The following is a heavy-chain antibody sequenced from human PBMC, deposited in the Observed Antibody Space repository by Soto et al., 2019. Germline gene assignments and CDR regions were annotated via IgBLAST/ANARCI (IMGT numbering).Heavy chain of an antibody. J-gene: IGHJ6*02. Sequence: GGSLILSCVVPGLTFSTYAMNWFRQSPGKGLEWVSYISVGGGATYYADSVKGRFTISRDNSKNTLYLQMNSLRAEDTAVYFCAKIYDTGAYWGSDDYNFGMDVWGQGTTVTVSS. D-gene: IGHD2-8*02. CDR1: GLTFSTYA. CDR3: AKIYDTGAYWGSDDYNFGMDV. CDR2: ISVGGGAT. V-gene: IGHV3-23*01.